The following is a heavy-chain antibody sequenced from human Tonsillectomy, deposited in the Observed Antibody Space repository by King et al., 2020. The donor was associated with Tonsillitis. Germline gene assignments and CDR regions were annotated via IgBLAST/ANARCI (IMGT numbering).Heavy chain of an antibody. CDR3: AAEIRAAGQQIFDY. Sequence: QLVQSGAAVKKPGSSVKVSCKASGGTFSSYAISWVRQAPGQGLEWMGGIIPILGIANYAQKFQCRVTITADKSTSTAYMELSSLRSEDTAVYYCAAEIRAAGQQIFDYWGQGTLVTVSA. CDR1: GGTFSSYA. V-gene: IGHV1-69*10. D-gene: IGHD6-13*01. J-gene: IGHJ4*02. CDR2: IIPILGIA.